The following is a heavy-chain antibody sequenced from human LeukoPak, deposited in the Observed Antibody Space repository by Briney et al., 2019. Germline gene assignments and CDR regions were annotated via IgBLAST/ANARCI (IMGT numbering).Heavy chain of an antibody. Sequence: EASETLSLTCTVSGDSISSGDYYWSWIRQPAGKGPEWIGRISSSGSTNYNPSLKSRVTISVDTSKNQFSLKLSSVTAADTAVYYCAREEYSLNAFDIWGQGTMVTVSS. V-gene: IGHV4-61*02. D-gene: IGHD2-21*01. CDR2: ISSSGST. J-gene: IGHJ3*02. CDR1: GDSISSGDYY. CDR3: AREEYSLNAFDI.